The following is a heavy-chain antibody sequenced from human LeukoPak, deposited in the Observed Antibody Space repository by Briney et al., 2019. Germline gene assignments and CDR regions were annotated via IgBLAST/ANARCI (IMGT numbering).Heavy chain of an antibody. CDR3: ARDPNGDYIGAFEF. Sequence: GVSLRLSCVASGFTFSNYAVMWVRQAPGQGLEWVSAITGGGTTRYADSVKGRFTISRDNSKNTLYLQMNSLRVEDTAQYFCARDPNGDYIGAFEFWGQGTGVTVSS. D-gene: IGHD4-17*01. V-gene: IGHV3-23*01. CDR2: ITGGGTT. CDR1: GFTFSNYA. J-gene: IGHJ3*01.